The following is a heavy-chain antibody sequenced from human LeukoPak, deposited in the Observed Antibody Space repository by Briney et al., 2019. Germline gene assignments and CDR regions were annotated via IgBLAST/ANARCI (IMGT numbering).Heavy chain of an antibody. Sequence: GGSLRLSCAASGFTFSNYVMSWVRQAPGKGLEWVSVITNSGGSAYYAESVKGRFTISRDNSKNTLYLQMNSLRAEDTAVYYCARISCSGGSCRSYSYYGMDVWGQGTTVTVSS. V-gene: IGHV3-23*01. CDR2: ITNSGGSA. CDR3: ARISCSGGSCRSYSYYGMDV. D-gene: IGHD2-15*01. J-gene: IGHJ6*02. CDR1: GFTFSNYV.